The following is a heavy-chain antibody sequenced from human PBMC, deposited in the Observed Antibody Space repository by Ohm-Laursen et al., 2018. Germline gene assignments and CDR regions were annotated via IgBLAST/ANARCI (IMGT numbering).Heavy chain of an antibody. CDR3: ARRLGLPVLNGWFDP. Sequence: PGTLSLTCTVSGGSISSSSYYWGWIRQPPGKGLEWIGSIYYSGSTYYNPSLKSRVTISVDTSKNQFSLKLSSVTAADTAVYYCARRLGLPVLNGWFDPWGQGTLVTVSS. D-gene: IGHD2-8*01. J-gene: IGHJ5*02. V-gene: IGHV4-39*01. CDR2: IYYSGST. CDR1: GGSISSSSYY.